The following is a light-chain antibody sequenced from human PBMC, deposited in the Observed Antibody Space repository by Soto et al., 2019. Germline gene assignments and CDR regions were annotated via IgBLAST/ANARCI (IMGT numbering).Light chain of an antibody. CDR1: QSISSSY. CDR3: QQYGSSSWT. V-gene: IGKV3-20*01. Sequence: EIVLTQSPGTLSLSPGKRATLSCRASQSISSSYLAWYRQRPGQAPRLLIYGASSRATGIPDRFSGSGSGTEFTLTISRLEPEDFAVYYCQQYGSSSWTFGQGTKV. CDR2: GAS. J-gene: IGKJ1*01.